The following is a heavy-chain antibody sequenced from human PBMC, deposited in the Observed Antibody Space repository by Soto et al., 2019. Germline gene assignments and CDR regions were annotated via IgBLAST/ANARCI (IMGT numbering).Heavy chain of an antibody. D-gene: IGHD4-17*01. Sequence: EVQLVESGGGLIQPGGSLRLSCAASGFTFSSYSMNWVRQAPGKGPEWISYISSSDINIYYADSVKARFTISRDIAKNSLYLQMNSLRAEDTAVYYCARDYGDYVPRNDYWGQGTLVTVSS. J-gene: IGHJ4*02. CDR3: ARDYGDYVPRNDY. CDR1: GFTFSSYS. V-gene: IGHV3-48*01. CDR2: ISSSDINI.